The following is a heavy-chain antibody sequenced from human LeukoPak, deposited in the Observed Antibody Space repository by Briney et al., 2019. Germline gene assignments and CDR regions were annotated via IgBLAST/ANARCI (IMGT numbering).Heavy chain of an antibody. D-gene: IGHD5-18*01. CDR2: IKQDGSEK. J-gene: IGHJ4*02. Sequence: GGSLRLSCAASGFTFSNYWMNWVRQAPGKGLEWVANIKQDGSEKYYVDSVKGRFTISRDNAKNSVHLQMNRLRAEDTAVYYCARAGYSYADYWGQGTLVTVSS. CDR3: ARAGYSYADY. V-gene: IGHV3-7*01. CDR1: GFTFSNYW.